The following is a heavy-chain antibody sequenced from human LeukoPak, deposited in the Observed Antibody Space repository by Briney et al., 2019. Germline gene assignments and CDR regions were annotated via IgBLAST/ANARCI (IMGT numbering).Heavy chain of an antibody. V-gene: IGHV3-30*04. CDR1: GFTFSSYA. Sequence: GGSLRLSCAASGFTFSSYAMHWVRQAPGKGLEWVAVISYDGSNKYYADSVKGRFTISRDNSKNTLYLQMNSLRAEDTAVYYCAKEYSYGYQDPTFDYWGQGTLVTVSS. CDR2: ISYDGSNK. D-gene: IGHD5-18*01. J-gene: IGHJ4*02. CDR3: AKEYSYGYQDPTFDY.